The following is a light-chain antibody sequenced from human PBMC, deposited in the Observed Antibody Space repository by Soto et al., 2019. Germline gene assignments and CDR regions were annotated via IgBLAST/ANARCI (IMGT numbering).Light chain of an antibody. CDR3: QQYGSSPPIT. CDR1: QSVSNNF. Sequence: EIVLTQSPGTLSLSPGDRATLSCRASQSVSNNFLAWYQQKPGQAPRLLIYGASSRATGIPDRFSGSGSGTDFTLTISRLEPEDFAVYYCQQYGSSPPITFGQGTRLEIK. J-gene: IGKJ5*01. V-gene: IGKV3-20*01. CDR2: GAS.